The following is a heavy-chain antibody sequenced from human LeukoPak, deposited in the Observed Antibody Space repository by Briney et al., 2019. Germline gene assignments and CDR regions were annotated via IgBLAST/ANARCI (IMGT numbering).Heavy chain of an antibody. D-gene: IGHD3-10*01. CDR2: IYQSGST. V-gene: IGHV4-4*02. Sequence: SETLSLTCAVSGGSISDSNWWNWLRQSPGKGLEWIGKIYQSGSTNYNPSLKNRVTISLDTSKNQFSLKLSFVTAADTAVYYCARVDYGSGLNYYYGMDVWGQGTTVTVSS. J-gene: IGHJ6*02. CDR3: ARVDYGSGLNYYYGMDV. CDR1: GGSISDSNW.